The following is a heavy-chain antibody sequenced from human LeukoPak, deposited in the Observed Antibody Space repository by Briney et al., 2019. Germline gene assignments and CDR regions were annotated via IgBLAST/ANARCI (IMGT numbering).Heavy chain of an antibody. V-gene: IGHV4-39*01. CDR1: GGSISSSSYY. CDR2: IYYSGST. J-gene: IGHJ4*02. CDR3: ARFIAAATYYFDY. D-gene: IGHD6-13*01. Sequence: SETLSLTCTVSGGSISSSSYYWGRMRQPPGKGRESIGSIYYSGSTYYNPSLKSRVTISVDTSKNQFSLKLSSVTAADTAVYYCARFIAAATYYFDYWGQGTLVTVSS.